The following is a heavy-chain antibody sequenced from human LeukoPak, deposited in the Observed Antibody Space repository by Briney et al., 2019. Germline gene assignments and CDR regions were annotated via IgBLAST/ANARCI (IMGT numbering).Heavy chain of an antibody. CDR2: NTRT. CDR3: VKEHVDRAFTRSFEI. CDR1: GFTFSTNP. V-gene: IGHV3-23*01. J-gene: IGHJ3*02. D-gene: IGHD3-10*01. Sequence: GGSLRLSCATSGFTFSTNPMSWVRQAPGKGLEWASANTRTYYADAVKGRFTISRDNSKNTVFLQMNSLRAEDTAVYYCVKEHVDRAFTRSFEIWGQGTVVTVSS.